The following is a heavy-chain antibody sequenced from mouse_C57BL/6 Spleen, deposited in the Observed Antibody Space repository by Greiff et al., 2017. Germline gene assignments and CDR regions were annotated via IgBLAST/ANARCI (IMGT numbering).Heavy chain of an antibody. Sequence: EVNLVESGGGLVKPGGSLKLSCAASGFTFSSYAMSWVRQTPEKRLEWVATISDGGSYTYYPDNVKGRFTISRDNAKNNLYLQMSHLKSEDTAMYYCARGGLDSSPFAYWGQGTLVTVSA. CDR2: ISDGGSYT. CDR1: GFTFSSYA. V-gene: IGHV5-4*03. D-gene: IGHD1-1*01. CDR3: ARGGLDSSPFAY. J-gene: IGHJ3*01.